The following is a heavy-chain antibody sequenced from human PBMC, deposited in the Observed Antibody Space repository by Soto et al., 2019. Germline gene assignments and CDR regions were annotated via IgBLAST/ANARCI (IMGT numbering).Heavy chain of an antibody. J-gene: IGHJ4*02. D-gene: IGHD2-2*03. V-gene: IGHV4-59*01. CDR3: AREGNLGRWIQPLDS. Sequence: PSETLSLTCTVSGGSISSYSWSRIRQPPGKGLEWIGNIHYNGNTKYSPSLKSRVTMSVDTSKNHFSLKLISVTTADTAVYFCAREGNLGRWIQPLDSWGQGTLVTVPS. CDR2: IHYNGNT. CDR1: GGSISSYS.